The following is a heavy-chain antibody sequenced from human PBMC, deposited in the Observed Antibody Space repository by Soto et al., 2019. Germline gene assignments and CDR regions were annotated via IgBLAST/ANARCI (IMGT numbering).Heavy chain of an antibody. CDR1: GFTFSSYA. CDR3: ARGVSFRWVY. V-gene: IGHV3-23*01. D-gene: IGHD2-8*01. CDR2: ISGSGGST. J-gene: IGHJ4*02. Sequence: EVQLLESGGGLVQPGGSLRLSCAASGFTFSSYAMSWVRQAPGKGLAWVSAISGSGGSTYYADSVKGRFTISRDNSKNTLYLQMSSLRAEDTAVYYCARGVSFRWVYWGQGTLVTVSS.